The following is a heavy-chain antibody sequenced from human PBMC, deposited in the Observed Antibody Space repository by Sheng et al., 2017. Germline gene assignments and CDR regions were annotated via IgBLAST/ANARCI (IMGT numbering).Heavy chain of an antibody. Sequence: QVQLVESGGGVVQPGRSLRLSCAASGFTFSSYAMHWVRQAPGKGLEWVAVISYDGSNKYYADSVKGRFTISRDNSKNTLYLQMNSLRAEDTAVYYCARAMVRGLIDYWGQGTLVTVSS. V-gene: IGHV3-30*04. J-gene: IGHJ4*02. D-gene: IGHD3-10*01. CDR3: ARAMVRGLIDY. CDR1: GFTFSSYA. CDR2: ISYDGSNK.